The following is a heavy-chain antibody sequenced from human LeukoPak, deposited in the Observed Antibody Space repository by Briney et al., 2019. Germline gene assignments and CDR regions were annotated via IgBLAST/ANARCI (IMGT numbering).Heavy chain of an antibody. Sequence: SETLSLTCTVSGGSISSSSYYWGWIRQPPGKGLEWIGRIYYSGSTYYNPSLKSRVTISVDTSKNQFSLKLSSVTAADTAVYYCARQASFTTVVTGLDYWGQGTLVTVSS. D-gene: IGHD4-23*01. V-gene: IGHV4-39*01. CDR1: GGSISSSSYY. J-gene: IGHJ4*02. CDR3: ARQASFTTVVTGLDY. CDR2: IYYSGST.